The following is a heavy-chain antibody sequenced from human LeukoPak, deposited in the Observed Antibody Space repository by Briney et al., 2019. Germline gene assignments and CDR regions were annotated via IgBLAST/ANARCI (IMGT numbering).Heavy chain of an antibody. CDR1: GYTFTSYG. J-gene: IGHJ4*02. V-gene: IGHV1-18*01. Sequence: ASVKVSCKASGYTFTSYGISWVRQAPGQGLEWIGWISAYNGNTIYAQKFQGRVTMTEDTSTDTAYMELSSLRSEDTAVYYCATDLTMVRGVIITSDYWGQGTLVTVSS. D-gene: IGHD3-10*01. CDR3: ATDLTMVRGVIITSDY. CDR2: ISAYNGNT.